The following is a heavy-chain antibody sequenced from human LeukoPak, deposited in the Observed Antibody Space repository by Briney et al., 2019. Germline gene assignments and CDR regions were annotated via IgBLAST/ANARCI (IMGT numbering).Heavy chain of an antibody. CDR3: TADMPAMEKQIDY. V-gene: IGHV3-15*01. Sequence: GGSLRLSCAASGFTFNYAWMTWVRQAPGKGPEWVGLIKSKADGETIHYAAPVEGRFTISRDDSQATLYLQMNSLKTDDTVIYYCTADMPAMEKQIDYWGQGTLVTVSS. CDR1: GFTFNYAW. D-gene: IGHD1/OR15-1a*01. J-gene: IGHJ4*02. CDR2: IKSKADGETI.